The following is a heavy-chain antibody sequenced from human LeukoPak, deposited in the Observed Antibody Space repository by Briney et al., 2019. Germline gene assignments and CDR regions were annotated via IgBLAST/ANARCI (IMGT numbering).Heavy chain of an antibody. J-gene: IGHJ6*02. V-gene: IGHV1-3*01. CDR1: GYTLNNYA. Sequence: GASVKVSCTASGYTLNNYALHWVRQAPGQSLEWMGWVSAGNGNTEYSQKFQDRVTITMDTSATTAYLDVSSLRSEDTAVFYCAGGYMYGKTPYYYYGFDVWGQGTTVIVSS. CDR2: VSAGNGNT. D-gene: IGHD5-12*01. CDR3: AGGYMYGKTPYYYYGFDV.